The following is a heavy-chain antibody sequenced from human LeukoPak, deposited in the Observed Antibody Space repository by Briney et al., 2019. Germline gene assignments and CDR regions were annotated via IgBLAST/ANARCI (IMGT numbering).Heavy chain of an antibody. D-gene: IGHD3-3*01. V-gene: IGHV3-30*02. J-gene: IGHJ4*02. CDR3: AKEGPIYDFWSGYYEDY. CDR1: GFTFSSYG. CDR2: IRYDGSNK. Sequence: PGGSLRLSCAASGFTFSSYGMHWVRQAPGKGLEWVAFIRYDGSNKYYADSVKGRFTISRDNSKSTLYLQMNSLRAEDTAVYYCAKEGPIYDFWSGYYEDYWGQGTLVTVSS.